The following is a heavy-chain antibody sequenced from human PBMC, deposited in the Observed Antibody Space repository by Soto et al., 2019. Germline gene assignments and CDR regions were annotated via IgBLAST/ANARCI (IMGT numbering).Heavy chain of an antibody. V-gene: IGHV3-30*18. CDR2: ISSDGNSK. Sequence: QVQLVDSGGDMVQPGMSLRLSCAASGFTFSNYAMYWVRQAPGKGLEWVAVISSDGNSKYYADSVKGRFTISRDNSKNTQSLQMNSLRTEDTAVYYCAKVPLALRYFDYWGQGTLVTVSS. D-gene: IGHD3-9*01. CDR3: AKVPLALRYFDY. CDR1: GFTFSNYA. J-gene: IGHJ4*02.